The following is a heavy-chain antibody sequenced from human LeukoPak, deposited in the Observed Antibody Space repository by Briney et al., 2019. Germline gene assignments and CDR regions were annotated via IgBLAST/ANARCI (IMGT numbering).Heavy chain of an antibody. CDR2: IYHSGST. Sequence: SETLSLTCAVSGGSISSGGYSWSWIRQPPGKGLEWIGYIYHSGSTYYNPSLKSRVTISVDRSKNQFSLKLSSVTAADTAEYYCARGGYSGYDDAFDIWGQGTMVTVSS. D-gene: IGHD5-12*01. CDR1: GGSISSGGYS. CDR3: ARGGYSGYDDAFDI. J-gene: IGHJ3*02. V-gene: IGHV4-30-2*01.